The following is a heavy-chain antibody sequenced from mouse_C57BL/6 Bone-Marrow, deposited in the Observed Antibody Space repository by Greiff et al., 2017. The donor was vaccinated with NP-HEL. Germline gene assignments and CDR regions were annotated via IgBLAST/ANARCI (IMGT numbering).Heavy chain of an antibody. CDR3: AYYGGNYYAMDY. CDR2: IYPGSGST. V-gene: IGHV1-55*01. CDR1: GYTFTSYW. J-gene: IGHJ4*01. D-gene: IGHD1-1*01. Sequence: QVQLQQSGAELVKPGASVKMSCKASGYTFTSYWITWVKQRPGQGLEWIGDIYPGSGSTNYNEKFKSKATLTVDTSSSTAYMQLSSLTSEDSAVYYCAYYGGNYYAMDYWGQGTSVTVSS.